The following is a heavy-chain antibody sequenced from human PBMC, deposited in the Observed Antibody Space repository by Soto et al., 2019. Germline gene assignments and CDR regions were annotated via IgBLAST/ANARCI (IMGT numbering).Heavy chain of an antibody. D-gene: IGHD1-26*01. Sequence: GGSLRLSCAASGFTFSSFGMHWVRQPQGKGLEWVGLISNDGSRRYYADSVKGRLAISRDNSKNTLYLQMNSLRVEDTAVYFCVRDDPGLGMDYWGLGTLVTVSS. V-gene: IGHV3-30*03. CDR1: GFTFSSFG. CDR3: VRDDPGLGMDY. CDR2: ISNDGSRR. J-gene: IGHJ4*02.